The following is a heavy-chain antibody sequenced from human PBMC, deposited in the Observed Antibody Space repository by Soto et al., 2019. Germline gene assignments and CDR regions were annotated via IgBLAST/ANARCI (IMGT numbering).Heavy chain of an antibody. CDR3: ARELFHWNDGGNWFDP. Sequence: QVQLVQSGAEVKKPGASVKVSCKASGYTFTSYGISWVRQAPGQGLEWMGWISAYNGNTNYAQKLQGRVTMTTDTSTSTAYMGLRSLRSDDTAVYYCARELFHWNDGGNWFDPWGQGTLVTVSS. CDR1: GYTFTSYG. CDR2: ISAYNGNT. V-gene: IGHV1-18*01. D-gene: IGHD1-1*01. J-gene: IGHJ5*02.